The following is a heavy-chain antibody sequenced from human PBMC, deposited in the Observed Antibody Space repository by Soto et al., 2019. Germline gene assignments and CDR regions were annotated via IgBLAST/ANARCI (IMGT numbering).Heavy chain of an antibody. Sequence: EVQLVESGGGLVQPGGSLRLSCAASGFTFSSYWMSWVRQAPGKGLEWVANIKQEGSEKYYVDSVKGRFTISRDNAKNSLYLQMHSLRADDSAEYYCARVLTGAFDYWGQGTLVTVPS. D-gene: IGHD3-9*01. V-gene: IGHV3-7*01. J-gene: IGHJ4*02. CDR1: GFTFSSYW. CDR3: ARVLTGAFDY. CDR2: IKQEGSEK.